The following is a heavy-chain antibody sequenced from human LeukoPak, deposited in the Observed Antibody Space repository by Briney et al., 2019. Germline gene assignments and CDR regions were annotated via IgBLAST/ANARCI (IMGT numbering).Heavy chain of an antibody. CDR1: GGSISSYY. J-gene: IGHJ6*03. V-gene: IGHV4-4*07. CDR3: ARDPSIAAAGTRPYYYYYMDV. CDR2: IYTSGST. Sequence: SETLSLTCTVSGGSISSYYWSWIRQPAGKGLEWIGRIYTSGSTNYNPSLKSRVTMSVDTSKNQFSLELSSVTAADTAVYYCARDPSIAAAGTRPYYYYYMDVWGKGTTVTVSS. D-gene: IGHD6-13*01.